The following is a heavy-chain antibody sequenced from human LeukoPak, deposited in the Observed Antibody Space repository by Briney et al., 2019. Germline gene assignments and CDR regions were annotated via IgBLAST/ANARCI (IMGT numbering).Heavy chain of an antibody. CDR1: GYTFTGYY. D-gene: IGHD5-12*01. CDR3: ARDVEIANRETRPIDY. V-gene: IGHV1-2*02. J-gene: IGHJ4*02. Sequence: ASVKVSCKASGYTFTGYYRHWVRQAPGQGLEWMGWINPNSGGTNYAQKFQGRVTMTRDTSISTAYMELSRLRSDDTAVYYCARDVEIANRETRPIDYWGQGTLVTVSS. CDR2: INPNSGGT.